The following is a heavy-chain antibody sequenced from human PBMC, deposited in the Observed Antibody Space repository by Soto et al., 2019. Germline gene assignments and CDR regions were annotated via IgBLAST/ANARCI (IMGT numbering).Heavy chain of an antibody. Sequence: PSETLSLTCTVSGGSVTNSSYYWGWIRHSPGKGLEWVSGISGSGGTTDYADSAKGRFTISRDKSKNTLYLQMNSLRPEDTAVYYCAKDRETSMVGSYFDSWGQGTMVTVSS. V-gene: IGHV3-23*01. CDR2: ISGSGGTT. CDR3: AKDRETSMVGSYFDS. D-gene: IGHD3-10*01. J-gene: IGHJ4*02. CDR1: GGSVTNSSYY.